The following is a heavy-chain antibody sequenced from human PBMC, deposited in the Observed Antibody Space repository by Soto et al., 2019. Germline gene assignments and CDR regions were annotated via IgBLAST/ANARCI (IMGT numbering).Heavy chain of an antibody. D-gene: IGHD2-2*01. V-gene: IGHV1-3*01. CDR1: GYTFTSYA. CDR2: INAGNGNT. J-gene: IGHJ6*03. CDR3: ARDEGDCSSTSCYESNRYYYYTDV. Sequence: ASVKVSCKASGYTFTSYAMHWVRQAPGQRLEWMGWINAGNGNTKYSQKFQGRVTITRDTSASTAYMELSSLRSEDTAVYYCARDEGDCSSTSCYESNRYYYYTDVWGKGTTVTVSS.